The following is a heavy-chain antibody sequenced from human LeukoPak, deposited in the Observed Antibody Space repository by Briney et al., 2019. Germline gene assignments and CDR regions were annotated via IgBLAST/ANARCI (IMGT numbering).Heavy chain of an antibody. CDR1: GFTFDDYA. J-gene: IGHJ3*02. CDR2: ISWNSGSI. D-gene: IGHD3-9*01. CDR3: AKGVQPWDILTDAFDI. V-gene: IGHV3-9*01. Sequence: PGGSLRLSCAASGFTFDDYAMHWVRQAPGKGLEWVSGISWNSGSIGYADSVKGRFTISRDNAKNSLYLQMNSLRAEDTAVYYCAKGVQPWDILTDAFDIWGQGTMVTVSS.